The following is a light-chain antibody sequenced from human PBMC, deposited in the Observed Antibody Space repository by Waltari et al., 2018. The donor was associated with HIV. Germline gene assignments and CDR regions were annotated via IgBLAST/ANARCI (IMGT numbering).Light chain of an antibody. CDR2: GSN. CDR1: SSNIGSNT. CDR3: AAWDGSLNGVV. Sequence: QSVLTQPPSASGTPGQRVTISCSGSSSNIGSNTVDWYYHLPGTAPKLLIYGSNQRPAGVPDRFSGSKSGTSASRAISGLQSEDEADYYCAAWDGSLNGVVFGGGTKLTVL. V-gene: IGLV1-44*01. J-gene: IGLJ2*01.